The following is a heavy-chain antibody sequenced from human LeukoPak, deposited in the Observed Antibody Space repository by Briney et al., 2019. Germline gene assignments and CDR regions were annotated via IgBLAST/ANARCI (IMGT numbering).Heavy chain of an antibody. V-gene: IGHV3-49*03. J-gene: IGHJ5*02. CDR3: TREGLKAAAGLWFDP. CDR2: IRSKVYGGTT. D-gene: IGHD6-13*01. CDR1: GLTFGDYA. Sequence: PGGSLRLSCTASGLTFGDYAMSWFRQAPGKGLQWVGFIRSKVYGGTTEYAASVKGRFTISRDDSKSIAYLQMNSLKTEDTAVHYCTREGLKAAAGLWFDPWGQGTLVTVSS.